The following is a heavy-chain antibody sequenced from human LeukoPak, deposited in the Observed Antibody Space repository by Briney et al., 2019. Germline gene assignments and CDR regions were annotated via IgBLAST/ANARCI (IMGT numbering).Heavy chain of an antibody. CDR3: ARGDYYDSSGRLLDY. Sequence: ASEKVSCKASGGTFSSYTISWVRQAPGQGLEWMGRIIPILGIANYAQKFQGRVTITADKSTSTAYMELSSLRSEDTAVYYCARGDYYDSSGRLLDYWGQGTLVTVSS. D-gene: IGHD3-22*01. CDR2: IIPILGIA. J-gene: IGHJ4*02. V-gene: IGHV1-69*10. CDR1: GGTFSSYT.